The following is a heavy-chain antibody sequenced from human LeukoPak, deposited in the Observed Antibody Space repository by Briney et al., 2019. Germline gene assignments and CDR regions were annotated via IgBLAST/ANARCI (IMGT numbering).Heavy chain of an antibody. J-gene: IGHJ4*02. CDR1: GFIFSSYA. D-gene: IGHD5-12*01. Sequence: GGSLRLSCAASGFIFSSYAMSWVRQAPGKGLEWVSTISGSGGSTYYADSVKGRFTISRDNSKNTLYLQINSLRAEDTAIYYCAKAFASSGYDARGDYWGQGTLVTVSS. CDR3: AKAFASSGYDARGDY. CDR2: ISGSGGST. V-gene: IGHV3-23*01.